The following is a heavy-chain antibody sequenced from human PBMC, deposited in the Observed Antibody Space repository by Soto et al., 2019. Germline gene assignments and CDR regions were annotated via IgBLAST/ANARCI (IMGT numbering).Heavy chain of an antibody. CDR1: GYSFTDYH. CDR3: ARGDSTDCSNGVCSFFYNHNMDV. J-gene: IGHJ6*02. V-gene: IGHV1-2*04. Sequence: ASVKVSCKASGYSFTDYHIHWVRQAPGQGLEWLGRINPKSGGTSTAQKFQGWVTMTTDTSISTASMELTRLTSDDTAIYYCARGDSTDCSNGVCSFFYNHNMDVWGQGTTVTVSS. CDR2: INPKSGGT. D-gene: IGHD2-8*01.